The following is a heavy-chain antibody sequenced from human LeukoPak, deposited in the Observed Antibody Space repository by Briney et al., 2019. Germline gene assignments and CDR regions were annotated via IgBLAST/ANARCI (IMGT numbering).Heavy chain of an antibody. Sequence: GASVKVSCKASGYTFTSYDINWVRQATGQGLEWMGWMNPNSGNTGYAQKSQGRVTITRNTSISTAYMELSSLRSEDTAVYYCARDRPQYYDFWSGRYYYYMDVWGKGTTVTVSS. D-gene: IGHD3-3*01. CDR3: ARDRPQYYDFWSGRYYYYMDV. J-gene: IGHJ6*03. CDR1: GYTFTSYD. CDR2: MNPNSGNT. V-gene: IGHV1-8*03.